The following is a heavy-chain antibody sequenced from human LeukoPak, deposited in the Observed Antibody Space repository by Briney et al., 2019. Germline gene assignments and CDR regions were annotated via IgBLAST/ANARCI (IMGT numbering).Heavy chain of an antibody. CDR3: ATYCSSTSCRMKYFQH. CDR1: GFTFSSYA. V-gene: IGHV3-23*01. Sequence: PGGSLRLSCAASGFTFSSYAMSWVRQAPGKGLEWVSAIRGSGGSTHYADFVKGRFTISRDNSKNTLYLQMSSLRAEDTAVYYCATYCSSTSCRMKYFQHWGQGTLVTVSS. CDR2: IRGSGGST. J-gene: IGHJ1*01. D-gene: IGHD2-2*01.